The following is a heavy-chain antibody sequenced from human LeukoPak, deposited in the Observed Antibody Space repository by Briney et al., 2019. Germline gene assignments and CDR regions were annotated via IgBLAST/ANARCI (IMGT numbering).Heavy chain of an antibody. Sequence: ETLSLTCTVSGGSISSYYWSWVRQAPGKGLEWVANIKQDGSEKYYVDSVKGRFTISRDNAKNSLYLQMNSLRAEDTAVYYCARDDSSHPSYYDFWSGYYNEGPYYYYYGMDVWGQGTTVTVSS. D-gene: IGHD3-3*01. CDR2: IKQDGSEK. J-gene: IGHJ6*02. CDR3: ARDDSSHPSYYDFWSGYYNEGPYYYYYGMDV. V-gene: IGHV3-7*01. CDR1: GGSISSYY.